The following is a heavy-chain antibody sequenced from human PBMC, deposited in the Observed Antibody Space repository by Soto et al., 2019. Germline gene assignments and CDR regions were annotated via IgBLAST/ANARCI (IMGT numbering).Heavy chain of an antibody. J-gene: IGHJ4*02. CDR2: ISAYNGNT. CDR3: ARDNEFWVTGPFDY. D-gene: IGHD5-18*01. Sequence: ASVKVSCKASGYTFTSYGISWVRQAPGQGLEWMGWISAYNGNTNYAQKLQGRVTMTTDTSTSTAYMELRSLRSDDTAVYYCARDNEFWVTGPFDYWGQGTLVTVSS. V-gene: IGHV1-18*01. CDR1: GYTFTSYG.